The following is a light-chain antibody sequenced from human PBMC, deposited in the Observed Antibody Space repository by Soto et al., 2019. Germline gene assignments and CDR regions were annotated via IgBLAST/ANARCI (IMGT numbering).Light chain of an antibody. V-gene: IGKV3-15*01. CDR3: QQYYSYPLT. CDR1: QSVTSN. Sequence: EIVMTQSPATLSVSPGERVTLSCRASQSVTSNLAWYQQKPGQAPRLLIYGASTRATGIPARFSGSGSGTEFTLTISCLQSEDFATYYCQQYYSYPLTFGGGTKV. J-gene: IGKJ4*01. CDR2: GAS.